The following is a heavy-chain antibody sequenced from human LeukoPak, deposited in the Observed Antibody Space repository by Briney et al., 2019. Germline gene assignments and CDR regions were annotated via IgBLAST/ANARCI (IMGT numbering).Heavy chain of an antibody. D-gene: IGHD3-22*01. CDR2: IFYSGST. CDR3: ARYKESGYSDY. CDR1: GASISSYY. Sequence: PSETLSLTCTVSGASISSYYWSWIRQPPGKGLEWIGYIFYSGSTNYNPSLKSRVTMSVDTSKNQFSLNLNSVTAADAAVYYCARYKESGYSDYWGQGTLVTVSS. V-gene: IGHV4-59*01. J-gene: IGHJ4*02.